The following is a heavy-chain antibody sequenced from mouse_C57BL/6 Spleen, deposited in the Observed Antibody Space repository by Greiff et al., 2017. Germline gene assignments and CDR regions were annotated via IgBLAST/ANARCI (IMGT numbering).Heavy chain of an antibody. J-gene: IGHJ2*01. CDR2: IYPGSGNT. CDR3: ARGYGSSYFDY. V-gene: IGHV1-76*01. D-gene: IGHD1-1*01. CDR1: GYTFTDYY. Sequence: VQLQQSGAELVRPGASVKLSCKASGYTFTDYYIHWVKQRPGQGLEWIARIYPGSGNTYYNEKFKGKATLTAEKSSSTAYMQLSSLTSEDSAVYFCARGYGSSYFDYWGQGTTLTVSS.